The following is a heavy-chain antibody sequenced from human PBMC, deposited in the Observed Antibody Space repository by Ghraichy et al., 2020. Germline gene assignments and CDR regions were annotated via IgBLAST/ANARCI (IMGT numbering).Heavy chain of an antibody. V-gene: IGHV3-23*01. CDR2: ISGYNGNT. J-gene: IGHJ4*02. CDR3: VTIAVLDS. Sequence: GGSLRLSCVASGFTFSSSAMTWVRQTPGKGLEWVSTISGYNGNTYYSDSVKGRFTISRDNSKNTPLLQMNSLRAEDTARYYCVTIAVLDSWGQGTLVTVSS. CDR1: GFTFSSSA. D-gene: IGHD6-19*01.